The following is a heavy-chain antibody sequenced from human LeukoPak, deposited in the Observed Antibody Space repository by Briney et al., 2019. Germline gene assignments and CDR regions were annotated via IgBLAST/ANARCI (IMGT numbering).Heavy chain of an antibody. CDR1: GFTFSNAW. Sequence: GGSLRLSCATSGFTFSNAWMNWVRQAPGKGLEWVGRIRSNSDGGTIDYAAPVKGRFTLSRDDSKTTLYLQMNSLRAEDTAVYYCARGLHLPDYLSPYWGQGTLVTVSS. V-gene: IGHV3-15*07. J-gene: IGHJ4*02. D-gene: IGHD4-11*01. CDR3: ARGLHLPDYLSPY. CDR2: IRSNSDGGTI.